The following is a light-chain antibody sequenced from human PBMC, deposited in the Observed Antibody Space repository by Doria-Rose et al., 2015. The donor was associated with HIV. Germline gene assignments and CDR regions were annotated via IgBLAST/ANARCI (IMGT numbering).Light chain of an antibody. Sequence: TQYPDALAVSLVERATINCRSSQSVLTRSTHKNYFAWYQQKAGQPPNLLIYWASTRESGVPDRFSGSGSGTDFTLTISSLQAEDVAVYYCQQYFTTPRTFGQGTKVEI. CDR3: QQYFTTPRT. CDR1: QSVLTRSTHKNY. CDR2: WAS. J-gene: IGKJ1*01. V-gene: IGKV4-1*01.